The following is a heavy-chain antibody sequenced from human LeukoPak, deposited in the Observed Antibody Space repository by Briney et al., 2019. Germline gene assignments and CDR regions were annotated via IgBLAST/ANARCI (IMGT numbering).Heavy chain of an antibody. D-gene: IGHD3-22*01. V-gene: IGHV3-21*04. J-gene: IGHJ3*01. Sequence: GGSGTLSCAGSGFTFSSCSMNWVRQAPGKGLEWVSSISSTGNYIYYADSVKCRFTISRDNAKNSLYLQMNSLRAEDTAVYYCAKGQSYYDSSGSGVWGQGTLVTVSS. CDR1: GFTFSSCS. CDR3: AKGQSYYDSSGSGV. CDR2: ISSTGNYI.